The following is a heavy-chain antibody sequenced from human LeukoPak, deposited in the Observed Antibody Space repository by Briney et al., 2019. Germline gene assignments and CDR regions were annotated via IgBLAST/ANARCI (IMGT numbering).Heavy chain of an antibody. Sequence: SETLSLTCAVYGGSFSGYYWSWIRQPPGKGLEWIGEINHSGSTNYNPSLKSRVTISVDTSKNQFSLKLSSVTAADTAVYYCARGLRRGRGIAAAGAALHYWGQGTLVTVSS. J-gene: IGHJ4*02. CDR1: GGSFSGYY. CDR3: ARGLRRGRGIAAAGAALHY. V-gene: IGHV4-34*01. D-gene: IGHD6-13*01. CDR2: INHSGST.